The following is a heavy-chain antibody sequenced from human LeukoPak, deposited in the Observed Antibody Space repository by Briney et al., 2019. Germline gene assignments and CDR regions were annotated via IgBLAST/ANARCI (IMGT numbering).Heavy chain of an antibody. D-gene: IGHD3-22*01. J-gene: IGHJ4*02. CDR1: GGSISSYY. Sequence: PSETLSLTCSVSGGSISSYYWSWIRQPPGKGLEWIGYIYYSGSTNYNPSLKSRVTISVDTSKNQFSLNLSSVTAADTAMYYCARAPHFFDSSGSRYYFDYWGQGALVTVSS. CDR2: IYYSGST. CDR3: ARAPHFFDSSGSRYYFDY. V-gene: IGHV4-59*12.